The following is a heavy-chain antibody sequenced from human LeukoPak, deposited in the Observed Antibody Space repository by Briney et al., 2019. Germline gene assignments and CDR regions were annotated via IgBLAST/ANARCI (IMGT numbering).Heavy chain of an antibody. D-gene: IGHD1-14*01. CDR3: ARVQAQTGTYYYYYYMDV. V-gene: IGHV1-18*01. CDR1: GYTFTSYA. CDR2: ISAYNDNT. Sequence: ASVKVSCKASGYTFTSYAMNWVRQAPGQGLEWMGWISAYNDNTNYAQKLQGRVTMTTDTSTSTAYMELRSLRSDDTAVYYCARVQAQTGTYYYYYYMDVWGKGTTVTVSS. J-gene: IGHJ6*03.